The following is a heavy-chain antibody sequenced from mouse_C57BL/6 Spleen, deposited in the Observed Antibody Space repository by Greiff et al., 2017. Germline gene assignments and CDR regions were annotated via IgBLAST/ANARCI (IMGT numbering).Heavy chain of an antibody. V-gene: IGHV1-50*01. Sequence: QVQLQQPGAELVKPGASVKLSCTASGYTFTSYWLQWVKKRPGQGLEWIGEIDPSDSSTNYNQPFKGKSTLTVNTSSSTAHMQLSSISAEDSAVYYCARGELRLQAWMAYWGQGTLVTVSA. CDR3: ARGELRLQAWMAY. CDR2: IDPSDSST. CDR1: GYTFTSYW. J-gene: IGHJ3*01. D-gene: IGHD3-2*02.